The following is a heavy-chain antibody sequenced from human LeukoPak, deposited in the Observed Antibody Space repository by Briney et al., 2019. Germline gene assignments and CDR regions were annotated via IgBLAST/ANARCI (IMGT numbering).Heavy chain of an antibody. CDR2: IYPGDSDT. J-gene: IGHJ3*02. CDR3: ARRGYYYDSSGYPHAFDI. CDR1: GYSFTSYW. D-gene: IGHD3-22*01. Sequence: GESLKISCKGSGYSFTSYWIGWVRQMPGKGLEWMGIIYPGDSDTRYSPSFQGQVTISADKSISTAYLQWSSLKASDTAMYYCARRGYYYDSSGYPHAFDIWGQGTMVTVSS. V-gene: IGHV5-51*01.